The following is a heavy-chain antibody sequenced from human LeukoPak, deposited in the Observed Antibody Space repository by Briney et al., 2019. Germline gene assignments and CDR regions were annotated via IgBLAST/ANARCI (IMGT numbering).Heavy chain of an antibody. CDR1: GYTFTSYG. CDR2: ISAYNGNT. CDR3: ARDLCVGDCYSGGGDY. Sequence: GASVKVSCKASGYTFTSYGISWVRQAPGQGLEWMGWISAYNGNTNYAQKFQGRVTMTRDTSISTAYMELSRLRSDDTAVYYCARDLCVGDCYSGGGDYWGQGTLVTVSS. J-gene: IGHJ4*02. V-gene: IGHV1-18*01. D-gene: IGHD2-21*02.